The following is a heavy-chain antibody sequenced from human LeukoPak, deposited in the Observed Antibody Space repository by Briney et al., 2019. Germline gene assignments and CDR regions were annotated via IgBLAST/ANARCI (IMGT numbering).Heavy chain of an antibody. V-gene: IGHV4-38-2*02. CDR3: ARASGAVGSSAG. CDR2: IYHSGST. Sequence: SETLSLTCTVSGYSISSGYYWGWIRQPPGKGLEWIGSIYHSGSTYYNPSLKSRVTISVDTSKNQFSLKLSSVTAADTAVYYCARASGAVGSSAGWGQGTLVTVSS. D-gene: IGHD6-19*01. CDR1: GYSISSGYY. J-gene: IGHJ4*02.